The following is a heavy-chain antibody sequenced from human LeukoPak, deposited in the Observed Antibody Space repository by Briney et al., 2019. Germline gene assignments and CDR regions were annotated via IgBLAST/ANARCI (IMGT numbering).Heavy chain of an antibody. CDR3: ATLGTFHYGSGFDY. V-gene: IGHV4-59*04. Sequence: SETLSLTCSVSGGSISGYYWSWIRQPPGKGLEWIGYIYHSGTTYYNPSLKSRVAISVDTSKKQFSLKLSSVTAADTAVYYCATLGTFHYGSGFDYWGQGTLVTVSS. D-gene: IGHD3-10*01. CDR1: GGSISGYY. CDR2: IYHSGTT. J-gene: IGHJ4*02.